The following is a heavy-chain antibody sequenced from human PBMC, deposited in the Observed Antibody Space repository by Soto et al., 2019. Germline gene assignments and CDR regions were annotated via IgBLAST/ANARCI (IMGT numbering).Heavy chain of an antibody. CDR3: GSVFEY. V-gene: IGHV3-74*01. CDR1: GFIFTNYW. Sequence: EVEVVESGGGLVQPGGSLRLSCAASGFIFTNYWMHWVRQVPGRGLVWVSGITHDGSGTKYADSVKGRFTISRDNAKNTVYLQMNSLRPEDTAVSYCGSVFEYWGRGTLVTVSS. J-gene: IGHJ4*01. CDR2: ITHDGSGT.